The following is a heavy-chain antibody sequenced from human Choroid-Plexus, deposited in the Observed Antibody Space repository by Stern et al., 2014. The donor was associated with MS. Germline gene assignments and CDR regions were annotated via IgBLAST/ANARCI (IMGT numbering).Heavy chain of an antibody. Sequence: VQLLESGGGMVQPGRPLRLSCVASGFTFGSCAMHWVRQAPGKGLEWVAGVSYDGSNKYYADSVKGRFTISRDNSQNTLYIQMSSLRPEDTAVYYCAKDRQYLTYFFDHWGQGSLVTVSS. V-gene: IGHV3-30*18. CDR3: AKDRQYLTYFFDH. CDR2: VSYDGSNK. J-gene: IGHJ5*02. D-gene: IGHD2/OR15-2a*01. CDR1: GFTFGSCA.